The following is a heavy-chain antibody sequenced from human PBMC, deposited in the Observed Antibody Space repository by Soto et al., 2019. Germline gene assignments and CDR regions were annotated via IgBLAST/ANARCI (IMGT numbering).Heavy chain of an antibody. CDR1: GSSVNSGGYH. CDR3: ARAPIPNWNYYGMDV. CDR2: IYYSGST. J-gene: IGHJ6*02. D-gene: IGHD1-1*01. V-gene: IGHV4-31*03. Sequence: SETLSLTCTVSGSSVNSGGYHWSWIRQHPGKGLEWIGDIYYSGSTYYNPSLKSRVTISIDTSTNHFSLHLSALTAADTAVYYCARAPIPNWNYYGMDVWGQGTTVTVSS.